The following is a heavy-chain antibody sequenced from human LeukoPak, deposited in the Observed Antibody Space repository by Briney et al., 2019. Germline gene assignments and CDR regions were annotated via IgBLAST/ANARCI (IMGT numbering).Heavy chain of an antibody. CDR1: GFTFSSYG. CDR3: AKSSSYGFTYFDY. D-gene: IGHD5-18*01. CDR2: ISASGGST. V-gene: IGHV3-23*01. J-gene: IGHJ4*02. Sequence: GGSLRLSCAASGFTFSSYGMSWVRQAPGKGLEWVSAISASGGSTFFTDSVKGRFTISRDNPKGTLYLQMNSLRAEDTALYYCAKSSSYGFTYFDYWGQGTLVTVSS.